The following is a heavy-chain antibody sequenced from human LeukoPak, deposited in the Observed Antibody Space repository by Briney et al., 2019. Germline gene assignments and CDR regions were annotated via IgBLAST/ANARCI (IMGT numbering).Heavy chain of an antibody. CDR2: ISYDGSNK. V-gene: IGHV3-30-3*01. CDR3: ARVGRAMTAAGFGAFDI. D-gene: IGHD6-13*01. Sequence: PGRSLRLSCAASGFTFSRNAMHWVRQAPGRGLEWVAVISYDGSNKYYADSVKGRFTISRDNAKKSVYLQMDSLRAEDTAVYYCARVGRAMTAAGFGAFDIWGQGTMVIVSP. J-gene: IGHJ3*02. CDR1: GFTFSRNA.